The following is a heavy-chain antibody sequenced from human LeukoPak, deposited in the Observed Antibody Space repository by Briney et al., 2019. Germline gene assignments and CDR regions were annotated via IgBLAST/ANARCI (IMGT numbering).Heavy chain of an antibody. CDR2: IYYSGST. D-gene: IGHD3-3*01. V-gene: IGHV4-59*01. CDR3: ARGFLEWYGEYYFDY. CDR1: GGSISSYY. Sequence: SETLSLTCTVSGGSISSYYWSWIRQPPGKGLEWIGYIYYSGSTNYNPSLKSRVTISVDTSKNQFSLKLSSVTAADTAVYYCARGFLEWYGEYYFDYWGQGTLVTVSS. J-gene: IGHJ4*02.